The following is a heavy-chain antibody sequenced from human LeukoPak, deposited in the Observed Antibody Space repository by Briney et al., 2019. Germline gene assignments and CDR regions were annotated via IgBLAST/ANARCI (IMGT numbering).Heavy chain of an antibody. J-gene: IGHJ4*02. CDR1: GFTFSDYY. CDR2: VSSSGSTI. Sequence: PGGSLRLSCAASGFTFSDYYMSWIRQAPGKGLEWVSYVSSSGSTIYHAASVKGRFTISRDNAKNLLYLQMNSLRAEDTAVYYCASGVYSYGYVNYWGQGTLVTVSS. D-gene: IGHD5-18*01. CDR3: ASGVYSYGYVNY. V-gene: IGHV3-11*01.